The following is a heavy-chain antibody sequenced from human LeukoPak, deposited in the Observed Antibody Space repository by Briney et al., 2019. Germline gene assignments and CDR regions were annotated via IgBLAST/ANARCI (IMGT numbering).Heavy chain of an antibody. CDR1: GFTFDDYA. CDR3: AKGRAYSGYDWIAEGFDY. J-gene: IGHJ4*02. Sequence: PGGSLRLSCAASGFTFDDYAVHWVRQTPGKGLEWVSAISGSGGSTYYADSVKGRFTISRDNSKNTLYLQMNSLRAEDTAVYYCAKGRAYSGYDWIAEGFDYWGQGTLVTVSS. V-gene: IGHV3-23*01. D-gene: IGHD5-12*01. CDR2: ISGSGGST.